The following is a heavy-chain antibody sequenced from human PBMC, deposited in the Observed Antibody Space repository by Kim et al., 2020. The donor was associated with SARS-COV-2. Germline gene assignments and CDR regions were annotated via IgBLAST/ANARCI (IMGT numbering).Heavy chain of an antibody. CDR3: ARATMITFGGVIDHFDY. D-gene: IGHD3-16*02. J-gene: IGHJ4*02. Sequence: LKSRVTISLDKSKNQFSLKLSSVTAADTAVYYCARATMITFGGVIDHFDYWGQGTLVTVSS. V-gene: IGHV4-31*02.